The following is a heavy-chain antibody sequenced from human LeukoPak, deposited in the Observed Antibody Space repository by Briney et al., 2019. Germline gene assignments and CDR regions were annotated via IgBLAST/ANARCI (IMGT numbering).Heavy chain of an antibody. CDR2: MNPNSGNT. CDR3: AREDFDWFQSAQGSQTD. V-gene: IGHV1-8*02. CDR1: GYTFTSYD. D-gene: IGHD3-9*01. J-gene: IGHJ4*02. Sequence: ASVKVSCKASGYTFTSYDINWVRQATGQGLEWMGWMNPNSGNTGYAQKFQGRVTMTEDTSTGTAYMELSSLRSEDTAVYYCAREDFDWFQSAQGSQTDWGQGTLVTVSS.